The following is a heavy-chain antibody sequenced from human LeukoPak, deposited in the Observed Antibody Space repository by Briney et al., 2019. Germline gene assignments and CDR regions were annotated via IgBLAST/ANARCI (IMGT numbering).Heavy chain of an antibody. D-gene: IGHD3-3*01. CDR3: ASEVGYRSLGY. Sequence: GGSLRLSCAASGLTFDDDTMHWVRQTPGRGLEWVSFITWKSHRTHYADSVKGRFTVSRDNSKDSLYLRMNSLRTEDTGLYHCASEVGYRSLGYLGQGTLVTVSS. CDR2: ITWKSHRT. CDR1: GLTFDDDT. V-gene: IGHV3-43*01. J-gene: IGHJ4*02.